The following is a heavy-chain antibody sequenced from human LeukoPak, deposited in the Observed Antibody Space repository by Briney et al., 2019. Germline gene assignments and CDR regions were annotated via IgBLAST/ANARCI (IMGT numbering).Heavy chain of an antibody. D-gene: IGHD4-23*01. Sequence: ASVKVSCKASGYTFTSYDINWVRQATGQGLEWMGWLNPNSGNTGYAQKFQGRVTMTRNTSISTAYMELSSLRSEDTAVYYCARGPDYGGNYYFDYWGQGTLVTVSS. CDR3: ARGPDYGGNYYFDY. CDR1: GYTFTSYD. CDR2: LNPNSGNT. J-gene: IGHJ4*02. V-gene: IGHV1-8*02.